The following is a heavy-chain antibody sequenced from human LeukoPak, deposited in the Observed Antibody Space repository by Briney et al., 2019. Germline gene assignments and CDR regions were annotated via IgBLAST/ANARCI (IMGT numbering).Heavy chain of an antibody. CDR3: ARGETTNRFDP. V-gene: IGHV1-46*01. D-gene: IGHD4-17*01. CDR1: GYIFTKFY. Sequence: GASVKVSCKSSGYIFTKFYLHWVRQAPGQGLGWMGLINPRGGGTTYAQKFQGRVSLTRDTSTSTVYIELSSLRSDDTAVYYCARGETTNRFDPWGQGTLVTVSS. CDR2: INPRGGGT. J-gene: IGHJ5*02.